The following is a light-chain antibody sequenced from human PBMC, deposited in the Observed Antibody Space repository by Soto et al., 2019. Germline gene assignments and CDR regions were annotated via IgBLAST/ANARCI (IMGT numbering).Light chain of an antibody. CDR3: SSYTSSSTVV. J-gene: IGLJ2*01. CDR1: SSDVGGYNY. CDR2: DVS. Sequence: QSALTQPASVSVSPGQSITISCTGTSSDVGGYNYVSWYQQHPGKAPKLMIYDVSNRPSGVSNRFSGSKSGNTASLTISGLQAADEADYYCSSYTSSSTVVFGGGTKLTVL. V-gene: IGLV2-14*01.